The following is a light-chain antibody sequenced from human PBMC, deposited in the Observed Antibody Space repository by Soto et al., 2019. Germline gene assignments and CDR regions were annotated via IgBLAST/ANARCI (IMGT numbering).Light chain of an antibody. V-gene: IGLV1-47*01. CDR2: PNS. CDR1: SSNIGSNN. CDR3: ATWDDSPSGRSWV. Sequence: QSVLTQSPSASGTPGQRVFISCSGSSSNIGSNNVYWYQHFPGSAPRFLIYPNSPRPSGVPDRFSASKSGTSASLVISGLRPEDEATYYCATWDDSPSGRSWVFGGGTQLTVL. J-gene: IGLJ3*02.